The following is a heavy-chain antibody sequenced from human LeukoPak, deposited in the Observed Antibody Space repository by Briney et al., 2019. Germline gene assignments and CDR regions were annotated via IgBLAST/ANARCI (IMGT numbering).Heavy chain of an antibody. V-gene: IGHV1-24*01. CDR1: GYTLTELS. CDR3: ATQDRLVLFPYYYYYMDV. Sequence: ASVKVSCKVSGYTLTELSMHWVRQAPGKGLEWMGGFDPEDGETIYAQRFQGRVTMTEDTSTDTAYMELSSLRSEDTAVYYCATQDRLVLFPYYYYYMDVWGKGTTVTVSS. D-gene: IGHD3-16*02. CDR2: FDPEDGET. J-gene: IGHJ6*03.